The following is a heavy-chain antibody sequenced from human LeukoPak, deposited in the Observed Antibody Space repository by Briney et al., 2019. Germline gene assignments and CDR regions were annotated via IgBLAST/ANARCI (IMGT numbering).Heavy chain of an antibody. D-gene: IGHD3-16*01. Sequence: PSETLSLTCTVSGGSISGSSYYWGWIRQPPGKGLEWIGSIYYSGSTYYNPSLKSRVTISVDTSKNQFSLKLNSVTATYTAVYYCARYYGPWGQGTPVTVSS. J-gene: IGHJ4*02. CDR1: GGSISGSSYY. CDR3: ARYYGP. V-gene: IGHV4-39*01. CDR2: IYYSGST.